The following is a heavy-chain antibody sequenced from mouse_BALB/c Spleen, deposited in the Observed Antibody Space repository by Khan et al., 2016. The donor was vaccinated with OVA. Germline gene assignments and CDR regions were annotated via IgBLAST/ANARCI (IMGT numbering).Heavy chain of an antibody. D-gene: IGHD1-1*01. CDR2: IWAGGST. CDR1: GFSLTSYG. Sequence: QVQLQQSGPGLVAPSQSLSITCTVSGFSLTSYGVHWVRQPPGKGLEWLGVIWAGGSTNYNSALMSRLSISKDNSKSQVFLKMNSLQTDDTAMYYCARAFTTVVATDYAMDYWGQGPSVTVSS. V-gene: IGHV2-9*02. CDR3: ARAFTTVVATDYAMDY. J-gene: IGHJ4*01.